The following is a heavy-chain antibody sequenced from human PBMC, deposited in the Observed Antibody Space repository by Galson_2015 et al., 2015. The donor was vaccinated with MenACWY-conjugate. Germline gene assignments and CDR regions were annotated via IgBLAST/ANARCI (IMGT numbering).Heavy chain of an antibody. Sequence: SETLSLTCTVSGDSISGSFWSWIRQPPGKGLEWIGYISYSGSTKYNPSLKSRVTISVDTSRNQFSLRLTSVTAADTALYYCARDNTATVIDYGTDVWGQGTTVTVSS. J-gene: IGHJ6*02. D-gene: IGHD3-16*02. CDR2: ISYSGST. CDR3: ARDNTATVIDYGTDV. CDR1: GDSISGSF. V-gene: IGHV4-59*01.